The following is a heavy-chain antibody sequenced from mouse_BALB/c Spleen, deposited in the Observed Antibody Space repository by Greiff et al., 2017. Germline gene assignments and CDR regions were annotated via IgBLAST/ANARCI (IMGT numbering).Heavy chain of an antibody. J-gene: IGHJ4*01. Sequence: EVKVVESGAELVKPGASVKLSCTASGFNIKDTYMHWVKQRPEQGLEWIGRIDPANGNTKYDPKFQGKATITADTSSNTAYLQLSSLTSEDTAVYYCARGYYGNYGAMDYWGQGTSVTVSS. V-gene: IGHV14-3*02. CDR2: IDPANGNT. D-gene: IGHD2-1*01. CDR1: GFNIKDTY. CDR3: ARGYYGNYGAMDY.